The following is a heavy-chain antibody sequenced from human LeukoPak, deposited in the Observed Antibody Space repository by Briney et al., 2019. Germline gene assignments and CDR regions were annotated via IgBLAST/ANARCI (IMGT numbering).Heavy chain of an antibody. Sequence: GASVKVSCKASGYSFTKYGITWVRQAPGQGLEWMGWISTYDGDTHYAQNLQGRFTMTTDTSTSTAYMELRSLRSDDTAVYYCAREGAAQGVYFDYWGQGTLVTVSS. V-gene: IGHV1-18*01. CDR1: GYSFTKYG. D-gene: IGHD6-25*01. CDR3: AREGAAQGVYFDY. CDR2: ISTYDGDT. J-gene: IGHJ4*02.